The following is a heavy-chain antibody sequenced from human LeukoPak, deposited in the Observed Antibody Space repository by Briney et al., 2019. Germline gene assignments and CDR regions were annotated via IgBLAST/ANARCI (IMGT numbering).Heavy chain of an antibody. D-gene: IGHD1-14*01. CDR3: TTLGRSPGPDTHSY. CDR1: GFTFSNAW. J-gene: IGHJ4*02. Sequence: GGSLRLSCAASGFTFSNAWMSWVRQAPGKGLEWVGRIKSKTDGGTTDYAAPVKGRFTISRDDSKNTLYLQMNSLKTEDTAVYYCTTLGRSPGPDTHSYWGQGTLVTVSP. V-gene: IGHV3-15*01. CDR2: IKSKTDGGTT.